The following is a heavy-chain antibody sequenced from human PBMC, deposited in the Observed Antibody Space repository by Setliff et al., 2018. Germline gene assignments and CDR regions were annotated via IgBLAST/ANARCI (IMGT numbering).Heavy chain of an antibody. Sequence: GGSLRLSCVASGFTSSDNYMSWIRQAPGKGLEWVSYISRGGNTIYYADSVKGRFTVSRDNAKDSLHLQMNSLRAEDTAVYYCARTYGSANSYAFDIWGQGTMVTVSS. CDR1: GFTSSDNY. D-gene: IGHD3-10*01. V-gene: IGHV3-11*04. J-gene: IGHJ3*02. CDR2: ISRGGNTI. CDR3: ARTYGSANSYAFDI.